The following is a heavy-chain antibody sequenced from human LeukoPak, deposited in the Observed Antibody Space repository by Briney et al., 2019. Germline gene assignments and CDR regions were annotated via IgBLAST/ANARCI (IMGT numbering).Heavy chain of an antibody. V-gene: IGHV3-30-3*01. CDR2: ISYDGSNK. CDR1: GFTFSSYA. J-gene: IGHJ4*02. D-gene: IGHD3-22*01. CDR3: AGSIVVVSYFDY. Sequence: GRSLRLSCAASGFTFSSYAMHWVRQAPGKGLEWVAVISYDGSNKYYADSEKGRFTISRDNSKNTLYLQMNSLRAEDTAVYYCAGSIVVVSYFDYWGQGTLVTISS.